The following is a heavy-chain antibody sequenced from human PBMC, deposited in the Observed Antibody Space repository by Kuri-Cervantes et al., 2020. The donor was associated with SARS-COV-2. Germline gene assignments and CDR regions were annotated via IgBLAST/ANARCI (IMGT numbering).Heavy chain of an antibody. Sequence: GGSLRLSCATSGFTFSDYGMHWVRQAPGKGLEWVAVTWHDGSIEYYADSVKGRFTISRDNSKNTLYLHMNSLRAEDTAVYYCARGPGCSSTNCPNFDYLGQGTLVTVSS. CDR2: TWHDGSIE. D-gene: IGHD2-2*01. V-gene: IGHV3-33*08. CDR1: GFTFSDYG. CDR3: ARGPGCSSTNCPNFDY. J-gene: IGHJ4*02.